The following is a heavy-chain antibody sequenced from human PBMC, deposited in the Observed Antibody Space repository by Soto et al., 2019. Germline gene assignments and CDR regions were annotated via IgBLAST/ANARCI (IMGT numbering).Heavy chain of an antibody. CDR2: ISGSGGTA. V-gene: IGHV3-23*01. Sequence: EVQLLESGGGSVQPGGSLRLSCAASGFTFSSYAMHWVRRPPGKGLEWVSSISGSGGTAYYADSVKGRFSISRDSLVNTLYPQMNSLSAEDTAVYFCAKGRGQNWKFDSWGQGTLVTVSP. CDR1: GFTFSSYA. J-gene: IGHJ5*01. D-gene: IGHD1-1*01. CDR3: AKGRGQNWKFDS.